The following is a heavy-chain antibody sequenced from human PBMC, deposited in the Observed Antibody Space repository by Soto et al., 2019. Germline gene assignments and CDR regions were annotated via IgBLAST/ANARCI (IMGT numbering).Heavy chain of an antibody. D-gene: IGHD3-22*01. CDR3: ARDADYRDYSSGTYGMDV. J-gene: IGHJ6*02. V-gene: IGHV3-48*03. CDR2: ISGSGSTI. CDR1: GFAFSTYA. Sequence: GGSLRLSCAASGFAFSTYAMIWVRQAPGKGLEWVSYISGSGSTIYYADSVKGRFTISRDNARNSLYLQMNSLRAEDTALYYCARDADYRDYSSGTYGMDVWGQGTTVTVSS.